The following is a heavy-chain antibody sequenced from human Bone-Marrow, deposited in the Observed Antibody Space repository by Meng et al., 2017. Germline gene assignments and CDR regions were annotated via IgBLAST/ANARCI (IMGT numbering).Heavy chain of an antibody. CDR3: AKGQTPQVGRLFDI. CDR2: INGGGLNT. J-gene: IGHJ3*02. V-gene: IGHV3-23*01. Sequence: GESLKISCAASGFTFNSYAMSWVRQAPEKGLEWVSTINGGGLNTYYADSVKGRFTISRDNSKNTLSLQMNSLRAEDTAVYYCAKGQTPQVGRLFDIWGQGTVVTVSS. CDR1: GFTFNSYA.